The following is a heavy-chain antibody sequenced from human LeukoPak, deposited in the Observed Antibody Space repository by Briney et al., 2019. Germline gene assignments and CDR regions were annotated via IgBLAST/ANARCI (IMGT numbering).Heavy chain of an antibody. V-gene: IGHV4-59*12. J-gene: IGHJ5*02. CDR1: GGSMRNFY. CDR3: ARDRLTGTINWFDP. CDR2: IYHTGTT. D-gene: IGHD1-7*01. Sequence: PSETLSLTCSVSGGSMRNFYWSWLRQPPGKGLEWIGYIYHTGTTSFNPSLKSRVTMSVDTSKNQFSLKLSSVTAADTAVYYCARDRLTGTINWFDPWGQGTLVTVSS.